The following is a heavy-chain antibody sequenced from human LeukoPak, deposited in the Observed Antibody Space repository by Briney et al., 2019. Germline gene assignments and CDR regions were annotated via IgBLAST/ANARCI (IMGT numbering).Heavy chain of an antibody. CDR3: AKDLFYSAAAGAFDI. V-gene: IGHV3-23*01. J-gene: IGHJ3*02. CDR2: ISGSGGST. CDR1: GFTFSSYS. D-gene: IGHD6-25*01. Sequence: GGSLRLSCAASGFTFSSYSMNWVRQAPGKGLEWVSAISGSGGSTYYADSVKGRFTISRDNSKNTLYLQMNSLRAEDTAVYYCAKDLFYSAAAGAFDIWGQGTMVTVSS.